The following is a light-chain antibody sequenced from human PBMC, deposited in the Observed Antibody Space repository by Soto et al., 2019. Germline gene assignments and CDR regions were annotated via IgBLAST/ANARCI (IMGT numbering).Light chain of an antibody. J-gene: IGKJ1*01. CDR2: KAS. V-gene: IGKV1-5*03. CDR1: QSIVTW. Sequence: DIQVTQSPSTLSASVGDRVSITCRASQSIVTWLAWYQQKPGKAPKLLIYKASSLETGVPSRFIGSGSGPEFTLTIRSMRPDDFATYYCQQNNSYWTFGQGNKVEIK. CDR3: QQNNSYWT.